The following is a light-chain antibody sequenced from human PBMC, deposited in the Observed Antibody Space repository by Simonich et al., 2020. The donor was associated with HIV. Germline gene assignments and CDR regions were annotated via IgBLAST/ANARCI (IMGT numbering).Light chain of an antibody. Sequence: EIVLTQSPGTLSLSPGERATLSCRASQSVSRSYLAWYQQKPGQAPRLRIYGASSRATGIPDRFSGSGSGTEFTLTITSMQSEDFAVYYCQQYNNWPLLFGQGTKLEIK. CDR2: GAS. J-gene: IGKJ2*01. CDR3: QQYNNWPLL. V-gene: IGKV3-20*01. CDR1: QSVSRSY.